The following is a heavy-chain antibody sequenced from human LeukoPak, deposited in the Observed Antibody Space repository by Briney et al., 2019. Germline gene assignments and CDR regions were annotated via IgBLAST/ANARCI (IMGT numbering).Heavy chain of an antibody. D-gene: IGHD1-20*01. J-gene: IGHJ4*02. Sequence: ASVKVSCKASGYTFTSYTISWVRQAPGQGLEWMGWISTYNGNTNYAQKFQGRVTMTTDTSTSTAYMELRSLRSDDTAVYYCARSHNWNANFDYWGQGTLVTVSS. CDR2: ISTYNGNT. CDR3: ARSHNWNANFDY. V-gene: IGHV1-18*01. CDR1: GYTFTSYT.